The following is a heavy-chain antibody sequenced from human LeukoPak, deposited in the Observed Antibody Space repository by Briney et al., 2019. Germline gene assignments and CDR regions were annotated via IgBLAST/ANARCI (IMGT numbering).Heavy chain of an antibody. J-gene: IGHJ4*02. CDR1: GFTFSSYS. CDR3: ACHSGYDIQKRDY. Sequence: GGSLRLSCAASGFTFSSYSMNWVRQAPGKGLEWVSSISSSSSYIYYADSVKGRFTISRDNAKNSLYLQMNSLRAEDTAVDYCACHSGYDIQKRDYWGQGTLVTVSS. CDR2: ISSSSSYI. D-gene: IGHD5-12*01. V-gene: IGHV3-21*01.